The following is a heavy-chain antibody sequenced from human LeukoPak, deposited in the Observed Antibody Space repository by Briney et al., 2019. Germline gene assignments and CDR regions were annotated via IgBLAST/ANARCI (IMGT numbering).Heavy chain of an antibody. Sequence: SETLSLTCAVYGGSFSGYYWSWIRQPPGKGLEWIGEINHSGSTNYNPSLKSRVTISVDTSKNQFSLKLSSVTAADTAVCYCARSITMVRGAKDLWGQGTLVTVSS. CDR3: ARSITMVRGAKDL. V-gene: IGHV4-34*01. D-gene: IGHD3-10*01. J-gene: IGHJ5*02. CDR1: GGSFSGYY. CDR2: INHSGST.